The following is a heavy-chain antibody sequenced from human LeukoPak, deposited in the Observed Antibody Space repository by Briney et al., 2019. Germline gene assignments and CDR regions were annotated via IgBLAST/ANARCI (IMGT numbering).Heavy chain of an antibody. CDR1: GDSVSSNSAA. D-gene: IGHD3-16*02. V-gene: IGHV6-1*01. Sequence: SQTLSLTCAISGDSVSSNSAAWNWIRQSPSRGLEWLGRTYYRSKWYNDYAVSVKSRITINPDTSKNQFSLQLNSVTPEDTAVYYCARATYYDYVWGSYRYTRRQYYFDYWGQGTLVTVSS. CDR2: TYYRSKWYN. J-gene: IGHJ4*02. CDR3: ARATYYDYVWGSYRYTRRQYYFDY.